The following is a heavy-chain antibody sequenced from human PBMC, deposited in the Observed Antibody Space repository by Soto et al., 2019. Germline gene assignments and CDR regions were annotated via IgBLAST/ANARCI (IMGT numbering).Heavy chain of an antibody. J-gene: IGHJ3*02. CDR2: IIPLFATT. V-gene: IGHV1-69*01. Sequence: QVQLVQSGAEVKNPGSSVKVSCKTSGGTFSNYGISWVRQAPGQGLEWMGGIIPLFATTNYAQKFQGRVNITADESTGTAYMEVSSLRSEDTAMFYCARGRRKYYDSGSYLAVHDAFDIWGQGTMVIVSS. CDR1: GGTFSNYG. D-gene: IGHD3-22*01. CDR3: ARGRRKYYDSGSYLAVHDAFDI.